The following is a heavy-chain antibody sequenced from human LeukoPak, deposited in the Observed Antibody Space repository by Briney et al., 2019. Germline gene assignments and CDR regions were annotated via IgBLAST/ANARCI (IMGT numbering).Heavy chain of an antibody. CDR3: ARGYSYGPDAFDI. CDR2: IYSGGST. D-gene: IGHD5-18*01. CDR1: GFTVSSNY. Sequence: PGGSLRLSCAASGFTVSSNYMSWVRQAPGKGLEWVSVIYSGGSTYYADSVKGRFTISRNNSKNTLYLQMNSLRAEDTAVYYCARGYSYGPDAFDIWGQGTMVTVSS. V-gene: IGHV3-53*01. J-gene: IGHJ3*02.